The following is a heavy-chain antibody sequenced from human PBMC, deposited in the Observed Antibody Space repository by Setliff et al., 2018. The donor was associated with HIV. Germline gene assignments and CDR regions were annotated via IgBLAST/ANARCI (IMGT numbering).Heavy chain of an antibody. Sequence: RASVKVSCKASGYTFTTYSIHWVRQAPGQSLEWMGWINVGKGDTKYSQEFQGRVTITRDTSASTAYMELSSLRSDDMAVYFCARGALLAVFDFDHWGQGTLVTVSS. CDR2: INVGKGDT. CDR3: ARGALLAVFDFDH. D-gene: IGHD1-26*01. J-gene: IGHJ4*02. CDR1: GYTFTTYS. V-gene: IGHV1-3*03.